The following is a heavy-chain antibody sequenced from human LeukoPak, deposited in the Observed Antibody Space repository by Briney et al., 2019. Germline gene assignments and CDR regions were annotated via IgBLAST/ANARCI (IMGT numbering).Heavy chain of an antibody. CDR1: GGTFSSYA. V-gene: IGHV1-69*13. CDR2: IIPIFGTA. J-gene: IGHJ5*02. CDR3: ASLRFLEWLSTPLGFDP. D-gene: IGHD3-3*01. Sequence: SVKVSCTASGGTFSSYAISWVRQAPGQGLEWMGGIIPIFGTANYAQKFQGRVTITADESTSTAYMELSSLRSEDTAVYYCASLRFLEWLSTPLGFDPWGQGTLVTVSS.